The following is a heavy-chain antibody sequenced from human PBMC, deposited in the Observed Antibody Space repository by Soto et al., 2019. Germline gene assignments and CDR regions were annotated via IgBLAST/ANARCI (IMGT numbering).Heavy chain of an antibody. D-gene: IGHD3-22*01. Sequence: GGSLRLSCAASGFTFSSYSMNWVRQAPGKGLEWVSYISSSSSTIYYADSVKGRFTISRDNAKNSLYLQMNSLRDEDTAVYYCARDGYYDSSGYYLYYFDYWGQGTLVTVSS. J-gene: IGHJ4*02. CDR2: ISSSSSTI. V-gene: IGHV3-48*02. CDR3: ARDGYYDSSGYYLYYFDY. CDR1: GFTFSSYS.